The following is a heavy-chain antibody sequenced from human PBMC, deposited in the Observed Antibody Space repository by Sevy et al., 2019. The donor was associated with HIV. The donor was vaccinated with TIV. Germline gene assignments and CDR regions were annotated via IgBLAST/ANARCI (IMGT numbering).Heavy chain of an antibody. Sequence: GESLKISCKASGYSFTTYWIGWVRQMPGKGLHWMGSIYPGDSDTIYSPSFQGQFSISADKSVTTAYLQWNSLQASDTAIYYCARLGNNEEGAFDIWGQGTMVTVSS. CDR3: ARLGNNEEGAFDI. V-gene: IGHV5-51*01. D-gene: IGHD2-8*01. CDR1: GYSFTTYW. CDR2: IYPGDSDT. J-gene: IGHJ3*02.